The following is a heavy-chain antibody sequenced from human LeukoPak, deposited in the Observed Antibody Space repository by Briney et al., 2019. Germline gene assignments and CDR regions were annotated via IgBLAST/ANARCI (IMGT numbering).Heavy chain of an antibody. D-gene: IGHD5-18*01. J-gene: IGHJ4*02. V-gene: IGHV3-66*01. CDR1: GFTFSSYA. CDR3: ARATGPYSYGL. Sequence: PEGSLRLSCAASGFTFSSYAMSWVRQAPGKGLEWVSVIYSGGSTYYADSVKGRFTISRDNSKNTLYLQMNSLRAEDTAVYYCARATGPYSYGLWGQGTLVTVSS. CDR2: IYSGGST.